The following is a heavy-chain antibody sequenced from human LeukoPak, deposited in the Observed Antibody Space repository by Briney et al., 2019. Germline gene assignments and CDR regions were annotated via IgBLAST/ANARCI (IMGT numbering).Heavy chain of an antibody. D-gene: IGHD3-10*01. Sequence: ASVKVPCKASGYTFTSYGISWVRQAPGQGLEWMGWISAYNGNTNYAQKLQGRVTMTTDTSTSTAYMELRSLRSDDTAVYYCARGGTMVRGVTPPLYYYYYMDVWGKGTTVTVSS. CDR2: ISAYNGNT. V-gene: IGHV1-18*01. J-gene: IGHJ6*03. CDR3: ARGGTMVRGVTPPLYYYYYMDV. CDR1: GYTFTSYG.